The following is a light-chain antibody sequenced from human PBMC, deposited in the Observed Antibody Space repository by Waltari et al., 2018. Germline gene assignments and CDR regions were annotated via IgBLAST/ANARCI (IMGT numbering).Light chain of an antibody. CDR2: AAS. CDR3: QQSYSTPRT. J-gene: IGKJ3*01. Sequence: DIQMTQSPSSLSASVGDRVTITCRASQSISSYLNWYQQKPGKAPKLLIYAASRLQSGVPSRFSVSGSGTDFTLTISSLQPEDFATYYCQQSYSTPRTFGPGTKVDIK. V-gene: IGKV1-39*01. CDR1: QSISSY.